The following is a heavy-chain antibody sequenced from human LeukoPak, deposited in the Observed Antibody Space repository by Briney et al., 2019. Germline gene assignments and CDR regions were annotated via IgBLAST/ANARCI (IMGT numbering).Heavy chain of an antibody. CDR2: INWTGGST. D-gene: IGHD3-10*01. CDR3: AKDSPMVRGVIDY. CDR1: GFTFDDYG. V-gene: IGHV3-20*04. Sequence: GGSLRLSCAASGFTFDDYGMTWVRQAPGKGLEWVSGINWTGGSTAYADSVKGRFTISRDNAKNSLYLQMNSLRAEDTALYYCAKDSPMVRGVIDYWGQGTLVTVSS. J-gene: IGHJ4*02.